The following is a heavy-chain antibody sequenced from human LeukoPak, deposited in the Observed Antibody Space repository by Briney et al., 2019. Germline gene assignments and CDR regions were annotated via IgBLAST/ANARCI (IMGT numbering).Heavy chain of an antibody. Sequence: SETLSLTCAVSGGSISSSNWWSWVRQPPGKGLEWIGEIYHSGSTNYNPSLKSRVTISVDKSKNQFSLKLSSVTAADTAVYYCASQSPGIAAERVDYWGQGTLVTVSS. J-gene: IGHJ4*02. CDR3: ASQSPGIAAERVDY. D-gene: IGHD6-25*01. CDR2: IYHSGST. CDR1: GGSISSSNW. V-gene: IGHV4-4*02.